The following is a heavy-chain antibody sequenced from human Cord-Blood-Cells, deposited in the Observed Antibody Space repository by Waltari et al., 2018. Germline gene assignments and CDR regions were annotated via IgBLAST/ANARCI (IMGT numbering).Heavy chain of an antibody. Sequence: QLQLQESGPGLVKPSETLSLTCTVSGGSISSSSYYWGWIRQPPGKGLEWIGSIYYRVSTSYNPPLRCLVTISVDTSKNQFSLKLSSVSAADTAVYYCARSVGRDVVVVAACDCWGQGALATVSS. CDR2: IYYRVST. CDR1: GGSISSSSYY. V-gene: IGHV4-39*01. J-gene: IGHJ4*02. CDR3: ARSVGRDVVVVAACDC. D-gene: IGHD2-15*01.